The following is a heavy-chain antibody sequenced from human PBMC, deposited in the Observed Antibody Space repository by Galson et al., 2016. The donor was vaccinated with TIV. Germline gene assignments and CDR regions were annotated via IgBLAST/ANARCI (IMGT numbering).Heavy chain of an antibody. CDR3: AGRDPSEAAADY. J-gene: IGHJ4*02. Sequence: LSLTCTVSSGSISRGSQYWTWIRQSAGKGLEWIGYIHTSGSPYDTDNPPLKSRVSISLDTSKSQFSLKLKSVTAADTAVYYCAGRDPSEAAADYWGQGTLVTVSS. D-gene: IGHD6-13*01. CDR1: SGSISRGSQY. CDR2: IHTSGSP. V-gene: IGHV4-61*09.